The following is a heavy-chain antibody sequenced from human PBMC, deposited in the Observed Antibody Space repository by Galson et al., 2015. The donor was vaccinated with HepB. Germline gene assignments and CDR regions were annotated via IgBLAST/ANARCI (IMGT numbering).Heavy chain of an antibody. J-gene: IGHJ4*02. CDR2: IYYSGST. D-gene: IGHD4-17*01. CDR3: ARLRGYGDVVDY. CDR1: GGSISSYY. V-gene: IGHV4-59*01. Sequence: ETLSLTCTVSGGSISSYYWSWIRQPPGKGLEWIGYIYYSGSTNYNPSLKSRVTISVDTSKNQFSLKLSSVTAADTAVYYCARLRGYGDVVDYWGQGTLVTVSS.